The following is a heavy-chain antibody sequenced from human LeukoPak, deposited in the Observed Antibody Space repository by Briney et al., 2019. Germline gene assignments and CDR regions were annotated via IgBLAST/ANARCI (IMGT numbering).Heavy chain of an antibody. D-gene: IGHD3-22*01. V-gene: IGHV1-69*13. J-gene: IGHJ6*02. CDR1: GGTFSSYA. Sequence: SVKVSCKASGGTFSSYAISWVRQAPGQGLEWMGGIIPIFGTANYAQKFQGRVAITADESTSTAYMELSSLRSEDTAVYYCARDNYDSSGYYLRGYYYGMDVWGQGTTVTVSS. CDR3: ARDNYDSSGYYLRGYYYGMDV. CDR2: IIPIFGTA.